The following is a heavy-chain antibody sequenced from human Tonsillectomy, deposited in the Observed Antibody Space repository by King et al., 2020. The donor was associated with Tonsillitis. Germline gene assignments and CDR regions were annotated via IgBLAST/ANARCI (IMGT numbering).Heavy chain of an antibody. Sequence: EVQLVDSGGGLVQPGRSLRLSCAASGFNFDDCAMHWVRQAPGKGLEWVSGISWNSGHIGYADSVKGRFNISRDNAKNSLYLQMNSLRAEDTALYYCAKDIGPDGGWYGAFDIWGQGTMVTVSS. V-gene: IGHV3-9*01. CDR2: ISWNSGHI. CDR3: AKDIGPDGGWYGAFDI. D-gene: IGHD6-19*01. CDR1: GFNFDDCA. J-gene: IGHJ3*02.